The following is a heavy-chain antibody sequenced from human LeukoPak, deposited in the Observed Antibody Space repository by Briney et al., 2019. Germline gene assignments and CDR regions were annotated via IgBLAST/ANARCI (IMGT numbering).Heavy chain of an antibody. J-gene: IGHJ4*02. V-gene: IGHV4-39*01. CDR3: ARRVIAAAGMNYFDY. D-gene: IGHD6-13*01. Sequence: SETLSLTCTVSGGSISSSSYYWGWIRQPPGKGLEWIGSIYYSGSTYYNPSLKSRVTISVDTSKNQFSPKLSSVTAADTAVYYCARRVIAAAGMNYFDYWGQGTLVTVSS. CDR1: GGSISSSSYY. CDR2: IYYSGST.